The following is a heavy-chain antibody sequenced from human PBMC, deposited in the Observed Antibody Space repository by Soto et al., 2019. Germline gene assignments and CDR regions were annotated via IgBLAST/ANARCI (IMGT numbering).Heavy chain of an antibody. D-gene: IGHD2-2*01. Sequence: PSETLSLTCTVSGGSISSYYWSWIRQPPGKGLEWIGYIYYSGSTNYNPSLKSRVTISIDTSKNQFSLKLSSVTAADTAVYYCARDGRLIAPAATGAFDIWGQGTMVTVSS. V-gene: IGHV4-59*01. CDR1: GGSISSYY. CDR2: IYYSGST. J-gene: IGHJ3*02. CDR3: ARDGRLIAPAATGAFDI.